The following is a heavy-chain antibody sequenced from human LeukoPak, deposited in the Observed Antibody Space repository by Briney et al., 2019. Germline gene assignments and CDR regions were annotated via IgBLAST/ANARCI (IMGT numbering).Heavy chain of an antibody. CDR3: ARGSRRNCSGGSCRYYYYGMDV. CDR2: IIPIFGTA. CDR1: GYTFTSYG. Sequence: SVKVSCKASGYTFTSYGISWVRQAPGQGLEWMGGIIPIFGTANYAQKFQGRVTITADESTSTAYMELSSLRSEDTAVYYCARGSRRNCSGGSCRYYYYGMDVWGQGTTVTVSS. J-gene: IGHJ6*02. D-gene: IGHD2-15*01. V-gene: IGHV1-69*13.